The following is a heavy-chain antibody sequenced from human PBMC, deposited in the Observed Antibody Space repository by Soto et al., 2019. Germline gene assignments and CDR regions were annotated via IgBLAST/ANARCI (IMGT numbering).Heavy chain of an antibody. J-gene: IGHJ4*02. CDR1: GGTFSSYR. CDR2: IVPIYRTA. D-gene: IGHD6-13*01. Sequence: SVKVSCKASGGTFSSYRINWVRQAPGQGLEWVGGIVPIYRTADYAQKFQGRVTITADESARTAYLEVRSLKSQDTAVYYCARDSGAKLSSSWGQGTLVTAPQ. CDR3: ARDSGAKLSSS. V-gene: IGHV1-69*13.